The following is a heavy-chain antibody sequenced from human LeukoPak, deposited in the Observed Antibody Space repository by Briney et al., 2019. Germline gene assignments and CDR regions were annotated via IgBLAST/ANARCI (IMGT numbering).Heavy chain of an antibody. CDR1: GFTFSSYA. V-gene: IGHV3-23*01. J-gene: IGHJ6*03. CDR3: AKGAVDIVVVPAYYYYYYMDV. CDR2: ISGSGGST. Sequence: GGSLRLSCAASGFTFSSYAMSWVRQAPGKGLEWVSAISGSGGSTYYADSVKGRFTISRDNSKNTLYLQMNSLRAEDTAVYYCAKGAVDIVVVPAYYYYYYMDVWGKGTTVTVSS. D-gene: IGHD2-2*01.